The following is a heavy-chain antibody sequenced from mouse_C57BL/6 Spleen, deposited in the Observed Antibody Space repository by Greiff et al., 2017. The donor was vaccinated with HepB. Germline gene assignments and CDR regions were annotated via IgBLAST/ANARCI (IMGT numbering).Heavy chain of an antibody. CDR1: GYSITSGYY. Sequence: EVKLQQSGPGLVKPSQSLSLTCSVTGYSITSGYYWNWIRQFPGNKLEWMGYISYDGSNNYNPSLKNRISIARDTSKNQFFLKLNSVTTEDTATYYCARDRGGYLDYWGQGTTLTVSS. CDR2: ISYDGSN. CDR3: ARDRGGYLDY. V-gene: IGHV3-6*01. J-gene: IGHJ2*01.